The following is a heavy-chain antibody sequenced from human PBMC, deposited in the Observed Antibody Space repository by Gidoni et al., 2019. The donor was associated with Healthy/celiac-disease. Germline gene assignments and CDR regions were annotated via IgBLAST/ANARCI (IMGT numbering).Heavy chain of an antibody. D-gene: IGHD4-17*01. J-gene: IGHJ5*02. V-gene: IGHV3-49*05. CDR2: IRRKDYGGTT. CDR1: GFTFGDFA. Sequence: EVQLVESGGGLVKPGRSLRLSCTAAGFTFGDFAMSWFRQAPGKGLEWVGCIRRKDYGGTTEYAASVKGRFTISRDDSKSIAYLQMNSLKTEDTAVYYCTAETYYGGLYNWFDPWGQGTLVTVSS. CDR3: TAETYYGGLYNWFDP.